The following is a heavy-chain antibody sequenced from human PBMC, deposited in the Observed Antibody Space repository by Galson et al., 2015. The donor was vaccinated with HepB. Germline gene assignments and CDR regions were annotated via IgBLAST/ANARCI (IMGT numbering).Heavy chain of an antibody. CDR2: INHSGST. D-gene: IGHD3-10*01. V-gene: IGHV4-34*01. CDR3: ARGRITMVRGARSNYFDY. CDR1: GGSFSGYY. Sequence: LTCAVYGGSFSGYYWSWIRQPPGKGLEWIGEINHSGSTNYNPSLKSRVTISVDTSKNQFSLKLSSVTAADTAVYYCARGRITMVRGARSNYFDYWGQGTLVTVSS. J-gene: IGHJ4*02.